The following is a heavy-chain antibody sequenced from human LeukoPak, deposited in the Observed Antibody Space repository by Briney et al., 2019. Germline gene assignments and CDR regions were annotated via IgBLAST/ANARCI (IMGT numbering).Heavy chain of an antibody. D-gene: IGHD4-17*01. CDR1: GFTFDDYA. CDR2: ISGDGGST. CDR3: AKEPVTSLDAEYFQH. V-gene: IGHV3-43*02. Sequence: RPGGSLRLSCAASGFTFDDYAMHWVRQAPGKGLEWVSLISGDGGSTYYADSVKGRFTISRDNSKNSLYLQVNSLRTEDTALYYCAKEPVTSLDAEYFQHWGQGTLVTVSS. J-gene: IGHJ1*01.